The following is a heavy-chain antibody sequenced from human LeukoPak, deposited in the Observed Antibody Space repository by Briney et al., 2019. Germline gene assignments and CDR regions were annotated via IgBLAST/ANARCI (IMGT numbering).Heavy chain of an antibody. CDR2: IKTDGSET. CDR1: GFRFSNYW. D-gene: IGHD3-16*01. J-gene: IGHJ6*02. Sequence: GGSLRLSCAAAGFRFSNYWMSWVRQAPEKGLEWLARIKTDGSETYYVDSVKGRFTISRDNAKSSLYLQMNSLRVEDTAVYHCVRFGPDHDMGLWGQGTTVTVS. CDR3: VRFGPDHDMGL. V-gene: IGHV3-7*01.